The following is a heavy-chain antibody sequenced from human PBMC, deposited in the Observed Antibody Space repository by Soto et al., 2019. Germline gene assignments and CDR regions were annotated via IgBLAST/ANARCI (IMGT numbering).Heavy chain of an antibody. Sequence: GSLRLSCAASGFTFSSYGMHWVRQAPGKGLEWVAVISYDGSNKYYADSVKGRFTISRDNSKNTLYLQMNSLRAEDTAVYYCAKTLKIGVTLLWFGLDVWGQGTTVTVSS. CDR2: ISYDGSNK. CDR3: AKTLKIGVTLLWFGLDV. J-gene: IGHJ6*02. V-gene: IGHV3-30*18. CDR1: GFTFSSYG. D-gene: IGHD3-10*01.